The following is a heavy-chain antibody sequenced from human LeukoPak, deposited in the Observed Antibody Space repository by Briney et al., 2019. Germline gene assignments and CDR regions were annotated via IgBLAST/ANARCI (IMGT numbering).Heavy chain of an antibody. Sequence: GRSLRLSCAASGFTFDDYAMHWVRQAPGKGLEWVSGISWNSGSIGYADSVKGRSTISRDNAKNSLYLQMNSLRAEDTALYYCAKDGIWFGELNPYYYMDVWGKGTTVTISS. CDR3: AKDGIWFGELNPYYYMDV. CDR2: ISWNSGSI. V-gene: IGHV3-9*01. CDR1: GFTFDDYA. J-gene: IGHJ6*03. D-gene: IGHD3-10*01.